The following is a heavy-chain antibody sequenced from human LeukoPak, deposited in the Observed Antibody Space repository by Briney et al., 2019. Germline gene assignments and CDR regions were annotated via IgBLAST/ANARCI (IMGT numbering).Heavy chain of an antibody. CDR2: IWYDGSNK. V-gene: IGHV3-33*08. D-gene: IGHD3-22*01. J-gene: IGHJ6*02. Sequence: GRSLRLSCAASGFTFSDYAMHWVRQAPGKGLEWVAVIWYDGSNKYYADSVKGRFTISRDNSKNTLYLQMNSLRAEDTAVYYCARDQYYYDSSGYYTPGYYGMDVWGQGTTVTVSS. CDR3: ARDQYYYDSSGYYTPGYYGMDV. CDR1: GFTFSDYA.